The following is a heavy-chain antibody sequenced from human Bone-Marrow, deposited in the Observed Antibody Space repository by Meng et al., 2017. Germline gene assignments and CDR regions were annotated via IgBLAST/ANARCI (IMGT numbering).Heavy chain of an antibody. CDR3: ARDLTVVVIALGY. J-gene: IGHJ4*02. CDR2: INPSGGST. CDR1: GYIFTNYY. V-gene: IGHV1-46*01. Sequence: ASVKVSCKASGYIFTNYYMHWVRQAPGQGLEWMGIINPSGGSTTYAQKFQGRLSMTRDMSTGTIYMELSSLTSEDTAVYYCARDLTVVVIALGYWGQGILVTVSS. D-gene: IGHD3-22*01.